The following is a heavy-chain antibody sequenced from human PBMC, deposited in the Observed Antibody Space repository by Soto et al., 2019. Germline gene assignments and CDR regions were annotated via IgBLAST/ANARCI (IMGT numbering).Heavy chain of an antibody. J-gene: IGHJ6*02. CDR3: ASSTPGYYYGMDV. CDR2: IDPSDSYT. V-gene: IGHV5-10-1*01. CDR1: GYSFTSYW. Sequence: PGESLKISCKGSGYSFTSYWISWVRQMPGKGLEWMGRIDPSDSYTNYSPSFQGHVTISADKSISTAYLQWSSLKAPDTAMYYCASSTPGYYYGMDVWGQGTTVTVSS.